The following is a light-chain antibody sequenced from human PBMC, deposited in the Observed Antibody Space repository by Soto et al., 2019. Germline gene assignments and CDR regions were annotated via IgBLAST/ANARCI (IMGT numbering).Light chain of an antibody. CDR3: QQYGSSPPIT. CDR2: GAS. CDR1: QSVSNY. Sequence: EIVLTQAPVTLSLSPGERATLSCRASQSVSNYLAWYQQKPGQAPRLLIYGASSRATGIPDRFSGSGSGTDFTLTISRLEPEDFAVYYCQQYGSSPPITFGQGTRLEIK. V-gene: IGKV3-20*01. J-gene: IGKJ5*01.